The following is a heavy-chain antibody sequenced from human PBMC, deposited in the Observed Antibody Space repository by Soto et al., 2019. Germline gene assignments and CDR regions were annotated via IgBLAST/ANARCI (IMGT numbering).Heavy chain of an antibody. CDR1: GFSLTTGKMG. CDR3: ARMNVDSYQFYYAMDV. J-gene: IGHJ6*02. CDR2: IFSDNER. V-gene: IGHV2-26*01. Sequence: QVTLKESGPALVKPTETLTLTCTVSGFSLTTGKMGVSLIRQPPGKALEWLAHIFSDNERSYSTSLQGRLTISKDTSGSQVVLSMTNVDPVDTATYYCARMNVDSYQFYYAMDVWGQGTTVTVSS. D-gene: IGHD4-17*01.